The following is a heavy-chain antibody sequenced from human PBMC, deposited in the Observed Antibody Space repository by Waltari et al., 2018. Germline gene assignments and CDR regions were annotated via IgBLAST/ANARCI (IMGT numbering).Heavy chain of an antibody. CDR2: IYESGTT. J-gene: IGHJ4*02. D-gene: IGHD3-3*01. CDR1: GGPISGYY. CDR3: ARDSTIFGVALDY. V-gene: IGHV4-59*01. Sequence: QVQLQESGPGLVKPSETLSLTCTVSGGPISGYYWSWIRQPPGKGLEWIGYIYESGTTNYNPSLKSRVTISVDTSKNQFSLKLNSVTAADTAVYYCARDSTIFGVALDYWGQGTLVTVSS.